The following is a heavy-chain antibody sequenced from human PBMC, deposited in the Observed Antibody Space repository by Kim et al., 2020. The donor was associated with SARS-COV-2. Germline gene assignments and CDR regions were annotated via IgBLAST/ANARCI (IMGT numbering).Heavy chain of an antibody. D-gene: IGHD6-25*01. J-gene: IGHJ4*02. Sequence: GGSLRLSCAASGFSFTTHAMSWVRQAPGKGLEWVSGIRGGGDNTYYADSVKGRFTISRDNSKNTLYLQMNSLRAEDTALYYCAKDPANMTAAAYWGQGTL. V-gene: IGHV3-23*01. CDR1: GFSFTTHA. CDR2: IRGGGDNT. CDR3: AKDPANMTAAAY.